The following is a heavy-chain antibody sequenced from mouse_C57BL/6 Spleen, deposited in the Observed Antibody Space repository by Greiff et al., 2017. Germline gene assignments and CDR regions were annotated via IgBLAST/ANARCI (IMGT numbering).Heavy chain of an antibody. CDR1: GFTFSSYA. CDR2: ISDGGSYT. Sequence: EVQVVESGGGLVKPGGSLKLSCAASGFTFSSYAMSWVRQTPEKRLEWVATISDGGSYTYYPDNVKGRFTISRDNAKNNLYLQMSHLKSEDTAMYYCARDGFDYLYAMDYWGQGTSVTVSS. J-gene: IGHJ4*01. V-gene: IGHV5-4*01. CDR3: ARDGFDYLYAMDY. D-gene: IGHD2-4*01.